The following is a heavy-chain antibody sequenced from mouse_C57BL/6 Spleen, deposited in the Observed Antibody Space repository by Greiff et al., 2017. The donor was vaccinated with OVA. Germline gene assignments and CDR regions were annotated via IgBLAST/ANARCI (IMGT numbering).Heavy chain of an antibody. CDR3: AIIYYDYDGRAMDY. V-gene: IGHV1-53*01. CDR1: GYTFTSYW. J-gene: IGHJ4*01. CDR2: INPSNGGT. Sequence: QVHVKQPGTELVKPGASVKLSCKASGYTFTSYWMHWVKQRPGQGLEWIGNINPSNGGTNYNEKFKSKATLTVDKSSSTAYMQLSSLTSEDSAVYYCAIIYYDYDGRAMDYWGQGTSVTVSS. D-gene: IGHD2-4*01.